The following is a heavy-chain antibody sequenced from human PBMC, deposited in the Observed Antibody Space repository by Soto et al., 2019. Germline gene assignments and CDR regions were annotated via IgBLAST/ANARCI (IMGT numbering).Heavy chain of an antibody. V-gene: IGHV4-34*01. CDR3: ARGQSSLLLDC. CDR2: IKHSGST. Sequence: QVQLQQWGAGLLKPSETLSLTCAVYVGSFSGYYWSWIRQPPGKGLEWIGEIKHSGSTNYNPSLKSRVTISVDTSKNQFSLKLSSVTAADTAVYYCARGQSSLLLDCWGQGVLVTVSS. D-gene: IGHD2-8*02. CDR1: VGSFSGYY. J-gene: IGHJ4*02.